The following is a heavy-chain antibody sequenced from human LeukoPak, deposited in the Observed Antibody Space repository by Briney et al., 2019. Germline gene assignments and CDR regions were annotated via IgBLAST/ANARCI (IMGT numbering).Heavy chain of an antibody. CDR2: IYTSGST. CDR3: ARDKYVYGSGSIFDY. CDR1: GGSISSGSYY. V-gene: IGHV4-61*02. J-gene: IGHJ4*02. D-gene: IGHD3-10*01. Sequence: KTLETLTLTCTVSGGSISSGSYYWSWIRQPAGKGLEWIGRIYTSGSTNYNPSLKSRVTMSVDTSKNQFSLKLSSVTAADTAVYYCARDKYVYGSGSIFDYWGQGTLVTVSS.